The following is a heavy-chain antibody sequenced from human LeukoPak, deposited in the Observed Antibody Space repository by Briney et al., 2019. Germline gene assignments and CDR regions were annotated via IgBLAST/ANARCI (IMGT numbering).Heavy chain of an antibody. V-gene: IGHV3-66*02. CDR2: VDTGGNT. CDR3: ARVPDF. CDR1: GLTVGSNY. J-gene: IGHJ4*02. D-gene: IGHD2/OR15-2a*01. Sequence: GGSLRLSCAASGLTVGSNYMSWVRQAPGKGMEWVSVVDTGGNTYYADSVKGRFTISRDNSKNTLYIQMSSLRAEDTAVYYCARVPDFWGQGTLVTVSS.